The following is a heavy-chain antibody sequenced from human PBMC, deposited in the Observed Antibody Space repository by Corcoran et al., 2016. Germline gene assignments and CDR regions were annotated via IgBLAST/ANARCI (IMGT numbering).Heavy chain of an antibody. CDR3: ARSSGSLTFDI. Sequence: QVQLVESGGGVVQPGRSLRLSCAASGFTFSSYGMHWVRQAPGKGLEWVAVIWYDGSNKYYADSVKGRFTISRDNSKNTLYLQMNSLRDEDTAVYYCARSSGSLTFDIWGQGTMVTVSS. CDR2: IWYDGSNK. V-gene: IGHV3-33*01. CDR1: GFTFSSYG. J-gene: IGHJ3*02. D-gene: IGHD3-22*01.